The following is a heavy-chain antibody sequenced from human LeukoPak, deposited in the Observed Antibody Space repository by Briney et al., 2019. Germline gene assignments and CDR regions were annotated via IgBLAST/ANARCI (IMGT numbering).Heavy chain of an antibody. Sequence: GGSLRLSCAASGFTFSSYEMNWVRQAPGKGLEWVSYISSSGSTIYYADSVKGRFTISRDNAKNSLYLQMNSLRAEDTAVYYCARVGDLYDSSGYYYTFDIWGQGTMVTVSS. CDR1: GFTFSSYE. J-gene: IGHJ3*02. V-gene: IGHV3-48*03. CDR3: ARVGDLYDSSGYYYTFDI. D-gene: IGHD3-22*01. CDR2: ISSSGSTI.